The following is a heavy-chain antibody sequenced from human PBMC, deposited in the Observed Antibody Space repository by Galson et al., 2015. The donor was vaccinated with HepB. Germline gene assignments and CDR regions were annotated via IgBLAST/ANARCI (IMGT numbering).Heavy chain of an antibody. J-gene: IGHJ4*02. CDR2: ISGSGGST. CDR3: AKDPEGTYGDYPMYYFDY. CDR1: GFTFSSYA. D-gene: IGHD4-17*01. V-gene: IGHV3-23*01. Sequence: SLRLSCAASGFTFSSYAMSWVRQAPGKELEWVSAISGSGGSTYYADSVKGRFTISRDNSKNTLYLQMNSLRAEDTAVYYCAKDPEGTYGDYPMYYFDYWGQGTLVTVSS.